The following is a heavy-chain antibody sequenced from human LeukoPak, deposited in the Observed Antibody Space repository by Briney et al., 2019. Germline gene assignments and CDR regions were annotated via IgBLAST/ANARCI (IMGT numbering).Heavy chain of an antibody. J-gene: IGHJ4*02. CDR3: AKDLIWDSSSWVDY. D-gene: IGHD6-13*01. CDR2: IRYDGSNK. Sequence: QTGGSLRLSCIASGFNFGDHAMSWVRQAPGKGLEWVAFIRYDGSNKYYADSVKGRFTISRDNSKNTLYLQMNSLRAEDTAVYYCAKDLIWDSSSWVDYWGQGTLVTVSS. CDR1: GFNFGDHA. V-gene: IGHV3-30*02.